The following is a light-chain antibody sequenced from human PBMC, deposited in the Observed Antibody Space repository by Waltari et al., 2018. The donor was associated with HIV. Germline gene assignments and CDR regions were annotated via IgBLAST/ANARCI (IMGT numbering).Light chain of an antibody. CDR1: SSDVGGYDS. J-gene: IGLJ3*02. V-gene: IGLV2-11*01. CDR3: CSYAGTYTYVL. CDR2: EVI. Sequence: QSALTQPRSVSGSPGQSVTISCTGTSSDVGGYDSVSWYLQHPGKVPKLIIYEVIKRPSGGPVGFSGSKYCNTASLTIPGLQTEDEADYFCCSYAGTYTYVLFGGGTKLTFL.